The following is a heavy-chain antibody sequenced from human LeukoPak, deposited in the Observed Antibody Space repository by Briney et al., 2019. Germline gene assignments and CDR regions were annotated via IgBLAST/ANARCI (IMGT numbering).Heavy chain of an antibody. CDR1: GYTFTSYY. J-gene: IGHJ4*02. CDR2: INPSGGST. CDR3: ARARVTGDKKDFDY. D-gene: IGHD7-27*01. Sequence: ASVKASCKASGYTFTSYYMHWVRQAPGQGLEWMGIINPSGGSTSYAQKFQGRVTVTRDMSTTTVFMELSSLRSEDTAVYYCARARVTGDKKDFDYWGQGTLVTVSS. V-gene: IGHV1-46*01.